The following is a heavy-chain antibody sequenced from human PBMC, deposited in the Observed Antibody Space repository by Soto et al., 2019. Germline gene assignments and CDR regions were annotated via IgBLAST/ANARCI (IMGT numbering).Heavy chain of an antibody. Sequence: QVRLHESGPGLVKPSQTLSLTCSVAGGSISGDYYWSWLRQSPEKGLEWIGYIYYSGSSYSNPTLKSLLSMSLDTSKNQFSLKLRSVTAADTVVYYCARGGARFPGCFDSWCQGALVDVSS. D-gene: IGHD3-16*01. CDR1: GGSISGDYY. CDR2: IYYSGSS. V-gene: IGHV4-30-4*08. J-gene: IGHJ4*02. CDR3: ARGGARFPGCFDS.